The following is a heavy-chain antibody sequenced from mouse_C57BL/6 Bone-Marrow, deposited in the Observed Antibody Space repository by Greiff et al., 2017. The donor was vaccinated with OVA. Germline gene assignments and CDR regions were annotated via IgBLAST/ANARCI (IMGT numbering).Heavy chain of an antibody. Sequence: QVQLQQPGAELVRPGTSVKLSCKASGYTFTSYWMHWVKQRPGQGLEWIGVIDPSDSYTNYNQKFKGKATLTVDTSSSTAYMQLISLTSEDSAVYYCARVGFAYWGQGTLVTVSA. CDR3: ARVGFAY. V-gene: IGHV1-59*01. CDR1: GYTFTSYW. CDR2: IDPSDSYT. J-gene: IGHJ3*01.